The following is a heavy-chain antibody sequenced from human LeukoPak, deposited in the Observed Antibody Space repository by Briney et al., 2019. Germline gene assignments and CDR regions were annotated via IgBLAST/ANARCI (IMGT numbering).Heavy chain of an antibody. CDR2: ISGSGGST. D-gene: IGHD2-15*01. Sequence: PGGSLRLSCAASGFTFSSYAMSWVRQAPGKGLEWVSAISGSGGSTYYADSVKGRFTISRDKAKNTLYLQMNSLKAEDTAVYYCAKDLVVAATLGQFDYWGQGTLVTVSS. CDR1: GFTFSSYA. J-gene: IGHJ4*02. CDR3: AKDLVVAATLGQFDY. V-gene: IGHV3-23*01.